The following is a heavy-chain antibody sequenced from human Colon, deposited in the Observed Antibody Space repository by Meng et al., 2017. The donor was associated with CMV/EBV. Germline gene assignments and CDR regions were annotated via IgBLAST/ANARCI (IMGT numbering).Heavy chain of an antibody. V-gene: IGHV3-23*01. CDR1: GFTFSWHA. Sequence: SGFTFSWHAMSWVRQPPGKGLEWVSAITDSGAGTFDADSVKGRFTISRDNSKNTLYLQMNSLRAEDTAIYYCVRRSMAMTGSGQFDSWGQGTLVTVSS. J-gene: IGHJ4*02. D-gene: IGHD3-9*01. CDR3: VRRSMAMTGSGQFDS. CDR2: ITDSGAGT.